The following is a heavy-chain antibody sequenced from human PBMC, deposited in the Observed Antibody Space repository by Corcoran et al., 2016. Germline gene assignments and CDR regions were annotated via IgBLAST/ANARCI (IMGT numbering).Heavy chain of an antibody. Sequence: EVQLVESGGGLVQPGESLRLSCTASGFTFSSFWMSWVRQAPGKGLEWVANIKQGGSQKYYVESVKGRFTISRDDAKNSLYLQMNSLRAEDTAVYYGAREARERGGMDVWGQGTTVTVSS. CDR1: GFTFSSFW. V-gene: IGHV3-7*01. CDR3: AREARERGGMDV. D-gene: IGHD1-26*01. CDR2: IKQGGSQK. J-gene: IGHJ6*02.